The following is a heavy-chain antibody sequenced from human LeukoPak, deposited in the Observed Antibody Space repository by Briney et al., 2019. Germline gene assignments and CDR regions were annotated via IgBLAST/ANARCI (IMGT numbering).Heavy chain of an antibody. CDR1: GGSISSYY. J-gene: IGHJ6*02. V-gene: IGHV4-59*12. Sequence: SETLSLTCTVSGGSISSYYWSWIRQPPGKGLEWIGYIYYSGSTNYNPSLKSRVTMSVDTSKNQFSLKLSSVTAADTAVYYCARARATAAVGYGMDVWGQGTTVTVSS. CDR3: ARARATAAVGYGMDV. CDR2: IYYSGST. D-gene: IGHD6-13*01.